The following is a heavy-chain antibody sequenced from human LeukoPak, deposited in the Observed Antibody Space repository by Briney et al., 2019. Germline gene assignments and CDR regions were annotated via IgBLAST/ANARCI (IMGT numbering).Heavy chain of an antibody. Sequence: ETLSLTCAAYGGSFSGYYWSWIRQPPGKGLEWIGEINHSGSTNYNPSLKSRVTISVDTSKNQFSLKLSSVTAADTAVYYCARGPYSSGWHKRNFDYWGQGTLVTVSS. V-gene: IGHV4-34*01. CDR1: GGSFSGYY. CDR2: INHSGST. J-gene: IGHJ4*02. D-gene: IGHD6-19*01. CDR3: ARGPYSSGWHKRNFDY.